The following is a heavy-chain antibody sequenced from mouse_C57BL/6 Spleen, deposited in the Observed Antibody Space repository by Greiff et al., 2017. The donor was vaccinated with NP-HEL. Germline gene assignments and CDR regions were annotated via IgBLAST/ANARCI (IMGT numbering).Heavy chain of an antibody. CDR1: GYTFTSYW. D-gene: IGHD1-1*01. CDR3: ARANYYGSSHYWYFDV. Sequence: QVQLQQPGAELVKPGASVKMSCKASGYTFTSYWITWVKQRPGQGLEWIGDIYPGSGSTNYNEKFKSKATLTVDTSSSTAYMQLSSLTSEDSAVYYWARANYYGSSHYWYFDVWGTGTTVTVSS. J-gene: IGHJ1*03. CDR2: IYPGSGST. V-gene: IGHV1-55*01.